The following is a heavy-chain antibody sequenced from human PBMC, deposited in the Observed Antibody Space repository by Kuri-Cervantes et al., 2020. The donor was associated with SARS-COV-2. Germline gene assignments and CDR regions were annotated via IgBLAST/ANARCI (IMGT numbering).Heavy chain of an antibody. Sequence: GESLKISCASSGFTFSDYDMHWVRQAPGKGLVWVSRVKGGERDAYYADSVKDRFTISSDSAKNMVYLEMDSLRAEDTAVYYCVRDRTTWDWGQGTLVTVSS. J-gene: IGHJ4*02. CDR2: VKGGERDA. D-gene: IGHD2/OR15-2a*01. CDR1: GFTFSDYD. V-gene: IGHV3-74*01. CDR3: VRDRTTWD.